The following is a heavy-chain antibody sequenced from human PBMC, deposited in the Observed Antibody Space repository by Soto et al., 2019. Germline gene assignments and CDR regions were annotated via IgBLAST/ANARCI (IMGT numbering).Heavy chain of an antibody. D-gene: IGHD3-10*01. CDR3: ARDAIWGDYSSGTDPTLYGMDV. Sequence: QVQLQASGPGLVKPSGTLSLTCAVSGGSISSSNWWSWVRQPPGKGLEWIGEIYHSGSTNYNPSLKSQVTISVDKAKNQLSLKLRSVTAADTAMYYCARDAIWGDYSSGTDPTLYGMDVWGQGTTVTVSS. CDR2: IYHSGST. V-gene: IGHV4-4*02. CDR1: GGSISSSNW. J-gene: IGHJ6*02.